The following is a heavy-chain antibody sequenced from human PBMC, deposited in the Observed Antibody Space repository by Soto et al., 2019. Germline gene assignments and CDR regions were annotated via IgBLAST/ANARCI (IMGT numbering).Heavy chain of an antibody. Sequence: PGGSLRLSCAASGFTFSNAWMNWVRQAPGKGLEWVGRIKSKTDGGTTDYAAPVKGRFTISRDDSKNTLYLQMNSLKTEDAAVYYCTTDRYGVRGADYYYYGMDVWGQGTRVSVS. J-gene: IGHJ6*01. CDR3: TTDRYGVRGADYYYYGMDV. CDR2: IKSKTDGGTT. V-gene: IGHV3-15*07. D-gene: IGHD3-10*01. CDR1: GFTFSNAW.